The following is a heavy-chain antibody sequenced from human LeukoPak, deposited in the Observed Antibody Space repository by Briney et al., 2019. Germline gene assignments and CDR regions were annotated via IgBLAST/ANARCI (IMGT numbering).Heavy chain of an antibody. CDR2: INHSGST. V-gene: IGHV4-34*01. J-gene: IGHJ5*02. CDR3: ARCRQATGTTSRRLYNWFDP. Sequence: SETLSLTCAVYGGAFSGYYWSWIRQPPGKGLEWIGEINHSGSTNYNPSLKSRVTISVDTSKNQFSLKLSSVTAADTAVYYCARCRQATGTTSRRLYNWFDPWGQGTLVTVSS. CDR1: GGAFSGYY. D-gene: IGHD1-7*01.